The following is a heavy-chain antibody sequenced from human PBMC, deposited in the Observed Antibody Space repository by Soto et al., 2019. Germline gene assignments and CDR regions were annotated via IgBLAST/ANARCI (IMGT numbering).Heavy chain of an antibody. J-gene: IGHJ6*02. D-gene: IGHD4-17*01. CDR2: ISYDGSNK. Sequence: QVQLVESGGGVVQPGRSLRLSCAASGFTFSSYAMHWVSQAPGKGLEWVAVISYDGSNKYYADSVKGRFTISRDNSKNTLYLQMNSLRAEDTAVYYCARAPTTVVSHYYYGMVVWGQGTTVTVSS. V-gene: IGHV3-30-3*01. CDR3: ARAPTTVVSHYYYGMVV. CDR1: GFTFSSYA.